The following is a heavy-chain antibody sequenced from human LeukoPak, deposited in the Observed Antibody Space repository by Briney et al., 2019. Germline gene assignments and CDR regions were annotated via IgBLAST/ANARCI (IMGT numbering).Heavy chain of an antibody. CDR1: GLSFSNHW. V-gene: IGHV3-7*01. Sequence: GGSLRLSCAASGLSFSNHWMSWVRQSPGKGLEWVANIRQDGSEKYYVDSVRGRFTISRDNAKNSLHLQMNSLTPEDTAVYYCVRAVTMTLVVNWHYFDYWGQGSLVTVSS. D-gene: IGHD4-17*01. CDR3: VRAVTMTLVVNWHYFDY. CDR2: IRQDGSEK. J-gene: IGHJ4*02.